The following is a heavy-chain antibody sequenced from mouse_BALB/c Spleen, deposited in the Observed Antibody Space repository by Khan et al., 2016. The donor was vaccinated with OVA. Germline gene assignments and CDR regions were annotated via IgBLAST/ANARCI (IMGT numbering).Heavy chain of an antibody. V-gene: IGHV1S135*01. D-gene: IGHD2-13*01. J-gene: IGHJ3*01. Sequence: EVQLVESGPELMKPGASVKISCKASGYSFTNYYIHWVKQSHGQSLEWLGYIDPFNGGTTYNQKFKGPATLTVDKSSSTAYMHLNNLTSEDSAVYYCTRLGTTGWFTYWGQGTLVTVSA. CDR2: IDPFNGGT. CDR1: GYSFTNYY. CDR3: TRLGTTGWFTY.